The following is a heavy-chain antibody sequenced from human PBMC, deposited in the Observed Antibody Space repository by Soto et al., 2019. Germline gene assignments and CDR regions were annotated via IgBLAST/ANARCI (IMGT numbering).Heavy chain of an antibody. CDR2: MNPNSGNT. CDR1: GFTVTSNA. Sequence: APMAGAWTASGFTVTSNAVYGARTATGKGLEWMGWMNPNSGNTGYAQKFQVRVTMTRNTSISTAYMELSSLRSEDTAVEDGASGYKSNRNSYGMYLWVQGTTV. J-gene: IGHJ6*02. D-gene: IGHD1-20*01. V-gene: IGHV1-8*02. CDR3: ASGYKSNRNSYGMYL.